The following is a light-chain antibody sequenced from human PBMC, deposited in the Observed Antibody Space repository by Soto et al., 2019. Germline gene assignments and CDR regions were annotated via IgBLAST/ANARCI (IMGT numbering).Light chain of an antibody. CDR3: LQFGVSPPYT. V-gene: IGKV3-20*01. CDR1: QSVNSNY. J-gene: IGKJ2*01. CDR2: GAS. Sequence: EIVLTQSPGTLSLSPGDRATLSCRASQSVNSNYLGWYQQKPGHAPRLLIYGASSRASGVPDRFSGSGSGTDVTVTISRLEPEDFAVYYCLQFGVSPPYTFGQGTKLEI.